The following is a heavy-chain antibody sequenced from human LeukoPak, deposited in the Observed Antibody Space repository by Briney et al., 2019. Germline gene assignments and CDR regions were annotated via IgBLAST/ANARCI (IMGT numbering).Heavy chain of an antibody. D-gene: IGHD2-15*01. CDR2: IRYDGSNK. CDR1: GFTFSSYG. J-gene: IGHJ6*02. V-gene: IGHV3-30*02. CDR3: ARDCSGGSCYSARDYGMDV. Sequence: GGSLRLSCAASGFTFSSYGMHWVRQAPGKGLEWVAFIRYDGSNKYYADSVKGRFTISRDNSKNTLYLQMNSLRAEDTAVYYCARDCSGGSCYSARDYGMDVWGQGTTVTVSS.